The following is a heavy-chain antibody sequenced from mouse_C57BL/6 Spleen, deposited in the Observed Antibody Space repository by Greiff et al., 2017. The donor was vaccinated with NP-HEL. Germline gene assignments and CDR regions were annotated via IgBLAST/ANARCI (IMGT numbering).Heavy chain of an antibody. CDR2: ISYDGSN. D-gene: IGHD2-4*01. V-gene: IGHV3-6*01. J-gene: IGHJ3*01. CDR1: GYSITSGYY. Sequence: ESGPGLVKPSQSLSLTCSVTGYSITSGYYWNWIRQFPGNKLEWMGYISYDGSNNYNPSLKNRISITRDTSKNQFFLKLNSVTTEDTATYSCARAVYYDYDGIFAYWGQGTLVTVSA. CDR3: ARAVYYDYDGIFAY.